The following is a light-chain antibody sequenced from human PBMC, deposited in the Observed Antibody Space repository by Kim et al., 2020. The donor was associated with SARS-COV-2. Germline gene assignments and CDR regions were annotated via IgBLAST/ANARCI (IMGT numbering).Light chain of an antibody. V-gene: IGKV3-11*01. CDR3: QHRST. Sequence: EIVLTQSPATLSLSPGERATLSCRASQSVSSYLLWYQQRPGQAPRLLIYDTSNRATGIPARFSGSGSGTDFTLTINSLEPEDFAVYYCQHRSTFGPGTKADI. J-gene: IGKJ1*01. CDR1: QSVSSY. CDR2: DTS.